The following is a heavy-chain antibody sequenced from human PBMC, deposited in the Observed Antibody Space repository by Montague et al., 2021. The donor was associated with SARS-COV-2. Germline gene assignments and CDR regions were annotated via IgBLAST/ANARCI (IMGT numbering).Heavy chain of an antibody. V-gene: IGHV4-31*03. CDR3: ARARRGSGSGSYFDILVNWFDP. D-gene: IGHD3-10*01. Sequence: TLSLTCTVSGGSISSGGYYWSWIRRHPGKGLEWIGYIYYSGSTYYNLSFKSRVTISVDTSKNQFSLKLSSVTAADTAVYYCARARRGSGSGSYFDILVNWFDPWGQGTLVTVSS. CDR1: GGSISSGGYY. CDR2: IYYSGST. J-gene: IGHJ5*02.